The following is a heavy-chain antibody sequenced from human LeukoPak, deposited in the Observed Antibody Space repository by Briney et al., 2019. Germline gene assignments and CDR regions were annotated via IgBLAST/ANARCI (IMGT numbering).Heavy chain of an antibody. V-gene: IGHV3-7*01. CDR1: GFIFSSYW. Sequence: GGSLRLSCAASGFIFSSYWMSWVRQAPGKGLEWVANIKQDGSEKYYVDSVKGRFTISRDNAKNSLFLEMDSLRAEDTAVYYCARHVRFEGVDYWGQGTLVTVSS. CDR2: IKQDGSEK. CDR3: ARHVRFEGVDY. D-gene: IGHD3-3*01. J-gene: IGHJ4*02.